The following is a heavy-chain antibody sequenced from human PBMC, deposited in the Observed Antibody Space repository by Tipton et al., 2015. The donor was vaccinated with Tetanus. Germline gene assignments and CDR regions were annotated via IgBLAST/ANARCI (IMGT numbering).Heavy chain of an antibody. CDR3: ARGRERCRGTNCHRATDY. Sequence: SLRLSCEASGFTFSPYPMHWVRQAPGKGLEWVSAIGDTEFVTYYADSLKGRFTISRDNSKNTLSPQMISLRAEDTAIYYCARGRERCRGTNCHRATDYWGQGTLVTVSS. V-gene: IGHV3-23*01. D-gene: IGHD2-2*01. CDR2: IGDTEFVT. CDR1: GFTFSPYP. J-gene: IGHJ4*02.